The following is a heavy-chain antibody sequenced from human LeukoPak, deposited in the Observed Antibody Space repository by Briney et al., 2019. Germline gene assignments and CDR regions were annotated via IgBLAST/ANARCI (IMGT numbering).Heavy chain of an antibody. D-gene: IGHD3-10*01. CDR1: GGTFSSYA. J-gene: IGHJ6*04. CDR2: IIPIFGTA. V-gene: IGHV1-69*06. Sequence: ASVKVSCKASGGTFSSYAISWVRQAPGQGLEWVGGIIPIFGTANYAQKFQGRVTITADKSTSTAYMELSSLRSEDTAVYYCARELTHTLWFGESILPGYYGMDVWGKGTTVTVSS. CDR3: ARELTHTLWFGESILPGYYGMDV.